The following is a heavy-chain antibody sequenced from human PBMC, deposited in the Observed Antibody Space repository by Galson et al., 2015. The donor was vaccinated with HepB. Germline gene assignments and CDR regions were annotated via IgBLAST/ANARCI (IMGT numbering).Heavy chain of an antibody. CDR2: IYYSGTT. V-gene: IGHV4-39*01. CDR1: GGSISSNSYF. Sequence: SETLSLTCTVSGGSISSNSYFWGWIRQPPGKGLEWIGTIYYSGTTYYNPSLKSRVTISVDTSKNQFSLKLSSVTAADTAVYYCAAIRGYSGYDLIVNWYFDLWGRGTLITVSS. J-gene: IGHJ2*01. D-gene: IGHD5-12*01. CDR3: AAIRGYSGYDLIVNWYFDL.